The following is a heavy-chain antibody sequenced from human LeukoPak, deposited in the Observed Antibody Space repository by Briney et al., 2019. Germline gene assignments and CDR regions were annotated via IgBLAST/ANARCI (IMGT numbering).Heavy chain of an antibody. CDR2: ISSSGSTI. V-gene: IGHV3-48*04. D-gene: IGHD3-22*01. CDR1: GFTFSSYA. J-gene: IGHJ6*02. CDR3: ATTNPPITMIDGMDV. Sequence: GGSLRLSCAASGFTFSSYAVSWVRQAPGKGLEWVSYISSSGSTIYYADSVKGRFTISRDNAKNSLYLQMNSLRAEDTAVYYCATTNPPITMIDGMDVWGQGTTVTVSS.